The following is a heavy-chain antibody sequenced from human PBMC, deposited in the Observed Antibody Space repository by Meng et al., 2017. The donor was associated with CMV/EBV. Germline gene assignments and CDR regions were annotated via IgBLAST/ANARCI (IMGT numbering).Heavy chain of an antibody. J-gene: IGHJ6*02. CDR1: GYTFTSYD. CDR2: MNPNSGNT. V-gene: IGHV1-8*01. Sequence: ASVKVSCKASGYTFTSYDINWVRQATGQGLEWMGWMNPNSGNTGYAQKFQGRVTMTRNTSISTAYMELSSLKSEDTAVYYCARYTYLYYYYYGMDVWGQGTTVTVSS. CDR3: ARYTYLYYYYYGMDV.